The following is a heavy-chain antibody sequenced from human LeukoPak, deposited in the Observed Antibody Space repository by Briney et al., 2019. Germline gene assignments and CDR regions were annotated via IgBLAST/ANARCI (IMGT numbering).Heavy chain of an antibody. D-gene: IGHD2-21*02. CDR3: AKGGHDFDPFYC. Sequence: GGSLRLSCAASGFTFSSYAMGWVRQAPGKGLEWVSSIKGGGGDPFYADSVRGRFTISRDNSKNTLYLQLDSLRAEDTAVYFCAKGGHDFDPFYCWGQGALVTVSS. J-gene: IGHJ4*02. V-gene: IGHV3-23*01. CDR1: GFTFSSYA. CDR2: IKGGGGDP.